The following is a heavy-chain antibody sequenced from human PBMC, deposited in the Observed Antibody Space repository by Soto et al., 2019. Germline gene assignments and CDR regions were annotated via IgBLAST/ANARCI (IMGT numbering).Heavy chain of an antibody. CDR2: ISPYDDNT. Sequence: QVQLVQSGSEVKKPGASVKVSCKASGYSFNSYGISWVRQAPGQGLEWLGWISPYDDNTKYAQSLQGRVTMTTDTSARXAXMXXRSLRSDDTAVYYCARGGYYDSSGSRNYHYYGMDAWGQGTTVTVS. V-gene: IGHV1-18*01. J-gene: IGHJ6*02. CDR1: GYSFNSYG. CDR3: ARGGYYDSSGSRNYHYYGMDA. D-gene: IGHD3-22*01.